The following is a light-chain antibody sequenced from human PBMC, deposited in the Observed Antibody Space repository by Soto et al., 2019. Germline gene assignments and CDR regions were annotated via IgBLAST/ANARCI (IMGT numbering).Light chain of an antibody. CDR1: NSNIVSNY. V-gene: IGLV1-47*02. CDR2: RNS. Sequence: QSVLTQPPSVSGTPGQTVSISCSGSNSNIVSNYVYWYRQLPGAGPKLLIFRNSQRPSDTPARFSASTSGNSASLAISGLRSEDEGDYYCSAWDANLRGVLFGGGPKVTVL. CDR3: SAWDANLRGVL. J-gene: IGLJ2*01.